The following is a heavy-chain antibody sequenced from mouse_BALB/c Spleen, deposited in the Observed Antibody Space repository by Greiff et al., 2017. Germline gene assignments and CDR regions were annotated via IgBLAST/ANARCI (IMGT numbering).Heavy chain of an antibody. CDR1: GFNIKDYY. J-gene: IGHJ4*01. CDR3: NAWDYYGSYYAMDY. Sequence: EVQLQQSGAELVRSGASVKLSCTASGFNIKDYYMHWVKRRPEQGLEWIGWIDPENGDTEYAPKFQGKATMTADTSSNTAYLQLSSLTSEDTAVYYCNAWDYYGSYYAMDYWGQGTSVTVSS. D-gene: IGHD1-1*01. V-gene: IGHV14-4*02. CDR2: IDPENGDT.